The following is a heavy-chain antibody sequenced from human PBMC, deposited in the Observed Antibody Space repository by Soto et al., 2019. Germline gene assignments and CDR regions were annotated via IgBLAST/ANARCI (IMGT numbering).Heavy chain of an antibody. CDR2: IYYTGST. CDR3: ARYYCSGGSCNSNFEY. D-gene: IGHD2-15*01. V-gene: IGHV4-59*01. CDR1: GGASTGYY. Sequence: SETLSLTCTVSGGASTGYYWSWIRQPAGQGLEWIGYIYYTGSTNYNPSLKSRVTISVDMSKNHFSLKLSSVTAADTAVYYCARYYCSGGSCNSNFEYWGQGTLVTVSS. J-gene: IGHJ4*02.